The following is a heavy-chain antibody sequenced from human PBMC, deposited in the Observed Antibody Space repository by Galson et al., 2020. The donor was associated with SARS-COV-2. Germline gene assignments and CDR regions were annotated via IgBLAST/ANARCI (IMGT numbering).Heavy chain of an antibody. CDR3: ATALAIVVVRAAIQRSHNYYYGIDV. D-gene: IGHD2-2*01. CDR1: GYTLTELS. J-gene: IGHJ6*02. Sequence: ASVKVSCKVSGYTLTELSMHWVRQAPGKGLEWMGGFDPEDGETIYAQKFQGRVTMTEDTSTDTAYMELSSLRSEDTAVYYCATALAIVVVRAAIQRSHNYYYGIDVWGQGTTVTVAS. CDR2: FDPEDGET. V-gene: IGHV1-24*01.